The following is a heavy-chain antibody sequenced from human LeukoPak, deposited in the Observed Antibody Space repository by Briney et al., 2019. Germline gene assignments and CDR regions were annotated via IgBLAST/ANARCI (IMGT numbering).Heavy chain of an antibody. CDR1: GGSISSYY. Sequence: SETLSLTCTVSGGSISSYYWSWIRQPPGKGLEWIGYIYYSGSTNYNPSLKSRVTISVDTSKNQFSLKLSSVTAADTAVYYCASQYYYDSSGYRTFWGQGTLVTVSS. CDR2: IYYSGST. V-gene: IGHV4-59*12. D-gene: IGHD3-22*01. J-gene: IGHJ4*02. CDR3: ASQYYYDSSGYRTF.